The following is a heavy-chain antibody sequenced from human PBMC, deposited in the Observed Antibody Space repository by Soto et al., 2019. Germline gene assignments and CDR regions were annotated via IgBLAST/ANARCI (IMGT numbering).Heavy chain of an antibody. J-gene: IGHJ4*02. CDR2: ISYDGSNK. V-gene: IGHV3-30*03. CDR3: ARTNGAYSNYFDY. Sequence: GGSLRLSCAASGFTFSSYGMHWVRQAPGKGLEWVAVISYDGSNKYYADSVKGRFTISRDNSKNSLYLQMNSLRVDDTAVYYCARTNGAYSNYFDYWGQGTMVTVSS. D-gene: IGHD2-8*01. CDR1: GFTFSSYG.